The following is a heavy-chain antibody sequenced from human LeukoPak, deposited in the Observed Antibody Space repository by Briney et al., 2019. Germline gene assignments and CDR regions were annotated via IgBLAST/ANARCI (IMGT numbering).Heavy chain of an antibody. CDR2: MNPNSGNT. J-gene: IGHJ6*02. V-gene: IGHV1-8*01. CDR3: ARDYYYYYGMDV. CDR1: GYTFTSYD. Sequence: GASVKVSCTASGYTFTSYDINWVRQATGQGLEWMGWMNPNSGNTGYAQKFQGRVTMTRNTSISTAYMELSSLRSEDTAVYYCARDYYYYYGMDVWGQGTTVTVSS.